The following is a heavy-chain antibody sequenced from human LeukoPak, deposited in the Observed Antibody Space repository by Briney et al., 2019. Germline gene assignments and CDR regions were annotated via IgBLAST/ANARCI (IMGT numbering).Heavy chain of an antibody. D-gene: IGHD5-18*01. V-gene: IGHV3-23*01. J-gene: IGHJ4*02. CDR3: ARPGRYSYDTFDY. CDR2: IYAGGGTT. Sequence: GGSLRLSCAASGFTFSSYAMSWVRQAPGQGLEWVSGIYAGGGTTYYADSVKGRFTISRDNSKNTLYLQMNSLRAEDTAVYYCARPGRYSYDTFDYWGQGTLVTVSS. CDR1: GFTFSSYA.